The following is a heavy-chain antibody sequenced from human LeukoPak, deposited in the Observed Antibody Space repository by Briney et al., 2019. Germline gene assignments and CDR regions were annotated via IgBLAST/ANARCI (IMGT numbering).Heavy chain of an antibody. CDR3: ARLHVYYYGWFDP. J-gene: IGHJ5*02. V-gene: IGHV4-39*01. CDR1: SDPISSSSYY. CDR2: IYHSGKT. Sequence: PSETLSLTCTVSSDPISSSSYYWGWIRQPPEKGLEWIGSIYHSGKTYYNTSLKNRVTISVETSKNQFSLRLRSVTAADTAVYYCARLHVYYYGWFDPWGQGTLVTVSS. D-gene: IGHD3-10*01.